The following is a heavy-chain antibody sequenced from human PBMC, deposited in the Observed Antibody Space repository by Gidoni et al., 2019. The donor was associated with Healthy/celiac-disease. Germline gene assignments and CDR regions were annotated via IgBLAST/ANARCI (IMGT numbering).Heavy chain of an antibody. CDR3: ARPNPRDSSGHDAFDI. Sequence: EVQLVQSGAAVKKPGESLKISCTGSGYSFTSYWIGWVRQMPGKGLEWMGIIYPGDSDTRYSPSFQGQVTISADKSISTAYLQWSSLKASDTAMYYCARPNPRDSSGHDAFDIWGQGTMVTVSS. D-gene: IGHD3-22*01. CDR1: GYSFTSYW. V-gene: IGHV5-51*01. CDR2: IYPGDSDT. J-gene: IGHJ3*02.